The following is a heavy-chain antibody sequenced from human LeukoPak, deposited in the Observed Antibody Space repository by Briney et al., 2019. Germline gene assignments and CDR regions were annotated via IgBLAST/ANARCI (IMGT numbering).Heavy chain of an antibody. CDR3: AKDDIYYGSGRRGDY. CDR1: GFTFSSYA. D-gene: IGHD3-10*01. Sequence: PGGSLRLSCAASGFTFSSYAMSWVRQAPGKGLEWVSAITGSGGSTYYADSVKGRFTISRDNSENTLYLQMNSLRAEDTAVYYCAKDDIYYGSGRRGDYWGQGTLVTVSS. CDR2: ITGSGGST. V-gene: IGHV3-23*01. J-gene: IGHJ4*02.